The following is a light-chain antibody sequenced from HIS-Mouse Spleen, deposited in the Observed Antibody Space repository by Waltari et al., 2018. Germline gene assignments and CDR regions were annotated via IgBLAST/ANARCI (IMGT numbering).Light chain of an antibody. Sequence: QSALTQPASVSGSPGQSITISCTGTSSDVGSYNLVSWYQQHPGKAPKLMIYEGSKRPSAVSNLFSGSKSGNTASLTISGLHAEDEADYYCCSYAGSSTFDVVFGGGTKLTVL. CDR3: CSYAGSSTFDVV. CDR2: EGS. J-gene: IGLJ2*01. V-gene: IGLV2-23*03. CDR1: SSDVGSYNL.